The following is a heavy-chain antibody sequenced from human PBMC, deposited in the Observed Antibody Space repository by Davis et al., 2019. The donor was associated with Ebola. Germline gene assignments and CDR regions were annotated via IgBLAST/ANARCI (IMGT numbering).Heavy chain of an antibody. CDR3: ARDWWIFGVVTANWFDP. D-gene: IGHD3-3*01. V-gene: IGHV3-23*01. CDR2: ISGSGGST. Sequence: PGGSLRLSCAASGFTFSSYAMSWVRQAPGKGLEWVSAISGSGGSTYYADSVKGRFTISRDNSKNTLYLQMNSLRAEDTAVYYCARDWWIFGVVTANWFDPWGQGTLVTVSS. CDR1: GFTFSSYA. J-gene: IGHJ5*02.